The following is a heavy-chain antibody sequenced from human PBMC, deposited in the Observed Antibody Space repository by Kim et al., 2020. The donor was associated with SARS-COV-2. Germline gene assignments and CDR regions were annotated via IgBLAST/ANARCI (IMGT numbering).Heavy chain of an antibody. V-gene: IGHV4-39*01. J-gene: IGHJ4*02. D-gene: IGHD4-17*01. Sequence: SETLSLTCTVSGGSISSSSYYWGWIRQPPGKGLEWIGSIYYSGSTYYNPSLKSRVTIYVDTSKNQFSLKLSSVTAADTAVYYCARQGTTVVTYFDYWGQGTLVTVSS. CDR1: GGSISSSSYY. CDR3: ARQGTTVVTYFDY. CDR2: IYYSGST.